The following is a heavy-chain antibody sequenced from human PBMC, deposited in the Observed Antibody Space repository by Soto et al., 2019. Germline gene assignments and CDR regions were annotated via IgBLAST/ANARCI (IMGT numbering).Heavy chain of an antibody. J-gene: IGHJ3*01. CDR2: IYHSGST. D-gene: IGHD3-3*01. CDR3: ARVTITIFGVVIILEAFDL. CDR1: GGSISSSNW. Sequence: QVQLQESGPGLVKPSGTLSLTCAVSGGSISSSNWWSWVRQPPGKGLEWIGEIYHSGSTNYNPSLKSRVTISVDKSKNQFSLKLSAVTAADTAVYYCARVTITIFGVVIILEAFDLWGQGTMVTVSS. V-gene: IGHV4-4*02.